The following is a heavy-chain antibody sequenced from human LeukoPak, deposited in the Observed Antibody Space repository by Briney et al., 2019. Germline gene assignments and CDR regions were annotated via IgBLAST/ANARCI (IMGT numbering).Heavy chain of an antibody. Sequence: GESLKISCKGSGYSFTNFWIAWVRQMPGKGLEWMGIIYPGDSDTIYSPSFQGQVTISADKSISTAYLQWSSLKASDTAMYYCARRYCSSASCFGGDAFGIWGQGTMVTVSS. V-gene: IGHV5-51*01. CDR3: ARRYCSSASCFGGDAFGI. D-gene: IGHD2-2*01. CDR1: GYSFTNFW. CDR2: IYPGDSDT. J-gene: IGHJ3*02.